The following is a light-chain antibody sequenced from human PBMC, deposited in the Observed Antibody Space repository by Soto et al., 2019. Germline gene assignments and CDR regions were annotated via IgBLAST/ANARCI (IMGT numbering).Light chain of an antibody. CDR1: QSVY. CDR2: SAS. CDR3: QQYGQYGYSVT. V-gene: IGKV3-20*01. Sequence: IVLTQSPATLSLSPGEGATLSCRSSQSVYRAWDQQRPGQAPKLLFSSASTRAAGIPDRFSGSGSGRDFTLTISRVEPEDFAVYYFQQYGQYGYSVTFGGGTRV. J-gene: IGKJ4*01.